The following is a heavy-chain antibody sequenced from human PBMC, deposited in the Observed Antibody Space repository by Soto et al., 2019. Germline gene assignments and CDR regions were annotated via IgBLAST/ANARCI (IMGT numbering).Heavy chain of an antibody. CDR1: GYTFTGYY. V-gene: IGHV1-2*02. Sequence: GSVKVSCKASGYTFTGYYMHWVRQAPGQGLEWMGWINPNSGGTNYAQKFQGRVTMTRDTSISTAYMELSRLRSDDTAVYYCARVRRVIAVVFYWGQGTLVTVSS. D-gene: IGHD6-19*01. CDR3: ARVRRVIAVVFY. CDR2: INPNSGGT. J-gene: IGHJ4*02.